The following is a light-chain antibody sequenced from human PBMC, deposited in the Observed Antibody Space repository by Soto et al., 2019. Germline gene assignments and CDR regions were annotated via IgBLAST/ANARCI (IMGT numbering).Light chain of an antibody. CDR3: IVGLRPPYI. Sequence: DIVLTQSPLSLPVTPGEPASISCRSSQSLLHSNGYNYLDWYLQKPGQSPQLLIYLGSTRASGVPDRFSGSGSGTDFRLKISRVEAGDVGVYYGIVGLRPPYICGQGTELDI. V-gene: IGKV2-28*01. CDR1: QSLLHSNGYNY. CDR2: LGS. J-gene: IGKJ2*01.